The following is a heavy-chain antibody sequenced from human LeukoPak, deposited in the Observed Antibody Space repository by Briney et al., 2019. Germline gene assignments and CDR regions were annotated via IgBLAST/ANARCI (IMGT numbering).Heavy chain of an antibody. Sequence: ASVKVSCKASGYTFTSYDINWVRQATGQGLEWMGWMNPNSGNTGYAQKFQGRVTMTRNTSISTAYMELSSLRSEDTAVYYCARRYCSGGSCYGRQRGYWFGPWGQGTLVTVSS. D-gene: IGHD2-15*01. CDR1: GYTFTSYD. J-gene: IGHJ5*02. V-gene: IGHV1-8*01. CDR2: MNPNSGNT. CDR3: ARRYCSGGSCYGRQRGYWFGP.